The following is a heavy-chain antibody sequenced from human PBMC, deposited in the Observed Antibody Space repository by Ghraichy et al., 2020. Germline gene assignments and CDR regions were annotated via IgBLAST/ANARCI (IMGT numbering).Heavy chain of an antibody. CDR3: ARWAPLIYVDTAMDYYFDY. CDR1: GGSISSYY. J-gene: IGHJ4*02. D-gene: IGHD5-18*01. V-gene: IGHV4-59*08. Sequence: SQTLSLTCTVSGGSISSYYWSWIRQPPGKGLEWIGYIYYSGSTNYNPSLKSRVTISVDTSKNQFSLKLSSVTAADTAVYYCARWAPLIYVDTAMDYYFDYWGQGTLVTVSS. CDR2: IYYSGST.